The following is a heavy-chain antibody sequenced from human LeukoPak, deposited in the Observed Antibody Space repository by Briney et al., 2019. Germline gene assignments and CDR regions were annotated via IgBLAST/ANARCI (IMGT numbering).Heavy chain of an antibody. Sequence: PSETLSLTCTVSGGSINGYYWTWIRQPSGKGLEWIGYIYYIGSTKYNPSLTGRVTISVDSSKNQFSLRLSSVTAADTAFYFCARTTLLGTQDYWGRGTLVTVSS. CDR2: IYYIGST. V-gene: IGHV4-59*01. D-gene: IGHD1-1*01. CDR3: ARTTLLGTQDY. CDR1: GGSINGYY. J-gene: IGHJ4*02.